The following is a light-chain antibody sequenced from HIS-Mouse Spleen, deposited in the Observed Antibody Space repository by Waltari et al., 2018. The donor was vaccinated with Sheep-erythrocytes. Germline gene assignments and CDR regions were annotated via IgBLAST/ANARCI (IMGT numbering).Light chain of an antibody. CDR3: QAWDSSIVV. CDR1: KLGDKY. V-gene: IGLV3-1*01. Sequence: SSELTQPPSVSVSPGQTASITCSGDKLGDKYACWYQQKPGQSPVLVIYQDTKRPSGIPGRFSCSNSGNTATLTISGTQAMDEADYYCQAWDSSIVVFGGGTKLTVL. CDR2: QDT. J-gene: IGLJ2*01.